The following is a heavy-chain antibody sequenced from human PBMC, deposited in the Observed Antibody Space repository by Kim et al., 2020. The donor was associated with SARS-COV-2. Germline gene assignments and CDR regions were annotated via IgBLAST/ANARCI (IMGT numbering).Heavy chain of an antibody. CDR3: ARRGSDHYYYYGMDV. D-gene: IGHD3-10*01. CDR1: GGSISSSSYY. Sequence: SETLSLTCTVSGGSISSSSYYWGWIRQPPGKGLEWIGSIYYSGSTYYNPSLKSRVTISVDTSKNQFSLKLSSVTAADTAVYYCARRGSDHYYYYGMDVWGQGTTVTVSS. V-gene: IGHV4-39*01. CDR2: IYYSGST. J-gene: IGHJ6*02.